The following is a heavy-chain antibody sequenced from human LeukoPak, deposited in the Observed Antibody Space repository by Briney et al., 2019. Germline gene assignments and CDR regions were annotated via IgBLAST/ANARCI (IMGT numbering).Heavy chain of an antibody. J-gene: IGHJ5*02. Sequence: PSETESLTCTLSGGSINSYYWSWIRQPPGKGLEWIGYIYYSGSTEYTPTLKSRVTISVDTSKNQFSLKMSSVTAADTAVYYCARARDGHINNWFDPWGE. V-gene: IGHV4-59*01. CDR3: ARARDGHINNWFDP. CDR2: IYYSGST. D-gene: IGHD5-24*01. CDR1: GGSINSYY.